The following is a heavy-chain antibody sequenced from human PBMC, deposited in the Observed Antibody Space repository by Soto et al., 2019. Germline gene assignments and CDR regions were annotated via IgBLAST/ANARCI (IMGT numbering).Heavy chain of an antibody. Sequence: GGSLRLSCAASGFTFSSYAMHWVRQAPGKGLEWVAVISYDGSNKYYADSVKGRFTISRDNSKNTLYLQMNSLRAEDTAVYYCARERDYDFWSGYPRYYYYYGIDVWGQGTTVTVSS. D-gene: IGHD3-3*01. CDR1: GFTFSSYA. V-gene: IGHV3-30-3*01. CDR2: ISYDGSNK. CDR3: ARERDYDFWSGYPRYYYYYGIDV. J-gene: IGHJ6*02.